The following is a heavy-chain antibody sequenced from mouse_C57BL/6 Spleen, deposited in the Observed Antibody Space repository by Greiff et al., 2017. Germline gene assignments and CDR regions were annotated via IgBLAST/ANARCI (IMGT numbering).Heavy chain of an antibody. CDR2: IYPGSGST. CDR3: ARRGVYYGSSYEGDAMDY. CDR1: GYTFTSYW. D-gene: IGHD1-1*01. J-gene: IGHJ4*01. V-gene: IGHV1-55*01. Sequence: QVQLQQPGAELVKPGASVKMSCKASGYTFTSYWITWVKQRPGQGLKWIGDIYPGSGSTNYNEKFKSKATLTVDTSSSTAYMQLSSLTSEDSAVYYCARRGVYYGSSYEGDAMDYWGQGTSVTVSS.